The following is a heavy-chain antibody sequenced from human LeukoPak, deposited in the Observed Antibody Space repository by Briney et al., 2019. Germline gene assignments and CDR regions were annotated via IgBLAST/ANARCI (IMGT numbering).Heavy chain of an antibody. V-gene: IGHV3-48*03. CDR3: ARGDILTGYYQEINFDY. Sequence: GGSLRLSCAASGFTFSRYEMNWVRQAPGKGLEWVSYISSSGSTIYYADSVKGRFTISRDNAKNSLYLQMNSLRAEDTAVYYCARGDILTGYYQEINFDYWGQGTLVTVSS. J-gene: IGHJ4*02. CDR1: GFTFSRYE. CDR2: ISSSGSTI. D-gene: IGHD3-9*01.